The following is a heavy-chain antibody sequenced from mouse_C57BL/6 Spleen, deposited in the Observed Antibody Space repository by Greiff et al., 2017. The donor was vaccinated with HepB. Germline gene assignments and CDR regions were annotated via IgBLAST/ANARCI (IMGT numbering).Heavy chain of an antibody. D-gene: IGHD1-1*01. Sequence: VHVKQSGPELVKPGASVKIPCKASGYTFTDYNMDWVKQSHGKSLEWIGDINPNNGGTIYNQKFKGKATLTVDKSSSTAYMELRSLTSEDTAVYYCAREATVDHWYFDVWGTGTTVTVSS. V-gene: IGHV1-18*01. CDR3: AREATVDHWYFDV. CDR1: GYTFTDYN. CDR2: INPNNGGT. J-gene: IGHJ1*03.